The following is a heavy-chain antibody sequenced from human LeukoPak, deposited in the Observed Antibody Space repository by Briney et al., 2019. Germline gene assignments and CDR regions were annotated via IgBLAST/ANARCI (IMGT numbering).Heavy chain of an antibody. D-gene: IGHD2-21*02. Sequence: GGSLRLSCAASGFTVSSNYMSWVRQAPGKGREWVSVIYSCGSTYYADSVKGRFTISRDNSKNTLYLQMNSLRAEDTAVYYCARVVPSTAYCGGDCYPPGAFDIWGQGTMVTVSS. J-gene: IGHJ3*02. CDR1: GFTVSSNY. CDR3: ARVVPSTAYCGGDCYPPGAFDI. CDR2: IYSCGST. V-gene: IGHV3-53*01.